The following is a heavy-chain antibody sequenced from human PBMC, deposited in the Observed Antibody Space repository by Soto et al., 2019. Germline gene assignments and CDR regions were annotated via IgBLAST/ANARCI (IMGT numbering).Heavy chain of an antibody. D-gene: IGHD3-9*01. J-gene: IGHJ4*02. CDR2: ISSSSSYI. V-gene: IGHV3-21*01. CDR3: AREYYDILTGYYAYFDY. Sequence: EVQLVESGGGLVKPGGSLRLSCAASGFTFSSYSMNWVRQAPGKGLEWVSSISSSSSYIYYADSVKGRFTISRDNAKNSLYLQMHSLRAEDTAVYYCAREYYDILTGYYAYFDYWGQGTLVTVSS. CDR1: GFTFSSYS.